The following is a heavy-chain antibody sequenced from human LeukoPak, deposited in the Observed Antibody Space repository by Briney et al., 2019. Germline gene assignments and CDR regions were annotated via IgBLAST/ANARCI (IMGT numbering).Heavy chain of an antibody. CDR2: INPNSGGT. CDR3: ARADTYYYDSSGFLGFGYYYGMDV. CDR1: GYTFTVYY. V-gene: IGHV1-2*02. D-gene: IGHD3-22*01. Sequence: ASVKVSCKASGYTFTVYYIHWVRQAPGQGLEWMGWINPNSGGTNYAQKFQGRVTMTRDTSISTAYMELSRLRSDDTAVYYCARADTYYYDSSGFLGFGYYYGMDVWGQGTTVTVSS. J-gene: IGHJ6*02.